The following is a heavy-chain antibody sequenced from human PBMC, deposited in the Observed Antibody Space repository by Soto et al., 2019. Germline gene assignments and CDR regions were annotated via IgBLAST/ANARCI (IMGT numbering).Heavy chain of an antibody. D-gene: IGHD2-15*01. CDR3: ASCSGGSCRLQNAFDI. J-gene: IGHJ3*02. CDR1: GGTFSSYT. CDR2: IIPILGIA. Sequence: QVQLVQSGAEVKKPGSSVKVSCKASGGTFSSYTISWARQAPGQGLEWMGRIIPILGIANYAQKFQGRVTITADKSTSTAYMELSSLRSEDTAVYYCASCSGGSCRLQNAFDIWGQGTIVTVSS. V-gene: IGHV1-69*02.